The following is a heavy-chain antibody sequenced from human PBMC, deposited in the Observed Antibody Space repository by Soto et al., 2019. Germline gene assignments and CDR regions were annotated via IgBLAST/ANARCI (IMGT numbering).Heavy chain of an antibody. CDR1: GFTFSSYG. D-gene: IGHD3-9*01. Sequence: GGSLRLSCAASGFTFSSYGMHWVRQAPGKGLEWVAVISYDGSNKYYADSVKGRFTISRDNSKNTLYLQMNSLRAEDTAVYYCAKVLAYQRDYDWLGYYYVMDVWGQGTTVTVSS. V-gene: IGHV3-30*18. J-gene: IGHJ6*02. CDR2: ISYDGSNK. CDR3: AKVLAYQRDYDWLGYYYVMDV.